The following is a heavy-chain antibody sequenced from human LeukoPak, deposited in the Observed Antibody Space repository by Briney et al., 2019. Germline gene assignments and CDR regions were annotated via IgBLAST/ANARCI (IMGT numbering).Heavy chain of an antibody. CDR1: GFNFMTYG. CDR3: ARDRDSSGLYGGADL. J-gene: IGHJ5*02. CDR2: ISSTNGHT. V-gene: IGHV3-21*03. Sequence: PGGSLRLSCAASGFNFMTYGMHWVRQAPGKGLEWVSYISSTNGHTYYADSVNGRFTISRDTAKNSLYLQMNSLRVEDTAIYFCARDRDSSGLYGGADLWGQGVLVTVSA. D-gene: IGHD6-19*01.